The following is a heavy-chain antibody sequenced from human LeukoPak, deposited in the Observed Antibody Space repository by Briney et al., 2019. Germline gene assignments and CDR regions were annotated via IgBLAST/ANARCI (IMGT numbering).Heavy chain of an antibody. V-gene: IGHV1-69*05. Sequence: SVKVSCKASGGTFSSYAISWVRHAPGQGLEWMGGIIPIFGTANYAQKFQGRVTITTDESTSTAYMELSRLRSEDTAVYYCARDRKISSRWYFDLWGRGTLVTVSS. J-gene: IGHJ2*01. CDR1: GGTFSSYA. D-gene: IGHD3-3*02. CDR2: IIPIFGTA. CDR3: ARDRKISSRWYFDL.